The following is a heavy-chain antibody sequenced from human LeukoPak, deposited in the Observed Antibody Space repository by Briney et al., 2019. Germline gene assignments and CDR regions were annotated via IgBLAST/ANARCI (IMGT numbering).Heavy chain of an antibody. Sequence: SVKVSCKASGGTFSSYTISWVRQAPGQGLEWMGRIIPILGIANYAQKFQGRVTITADKSTSTAYMELSSLRSEDTAVYYCARARKDYDFWRGYSPIDYWGQGTLVTVSS. J-gene: IGHJ4*02. V-gene: IGHV1-69*02. D-gene: IGHD3-3*01. CDR1: GGTFSSYT. CDR2: IIPILGIA. CDR3: ARARKDYDFWRGYSPIDY.